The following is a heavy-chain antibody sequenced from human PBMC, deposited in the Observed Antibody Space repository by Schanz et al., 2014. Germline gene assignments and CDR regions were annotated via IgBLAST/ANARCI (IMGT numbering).Heavy chain of an antibody. V-gene: IGHV1-18*01. CDR3: ARDAADFYDILTEEDY. CDR1: GYIFINSG. Sequence: QIQLVQSGPEVKKPGATVQVSCKASGYIFINSGISWVRQTPGQGLEWMGWISVYNHNKEYDQKFQGRVTMTTDTSTSTAYMELRSLRSDDTAVYYCARDAADFYDILTEEDYWGQGTLVTVSS. D-gene: IGHD3-9*01. CDR2: ISVYNHNK. J-gene: IGHJ4*02.